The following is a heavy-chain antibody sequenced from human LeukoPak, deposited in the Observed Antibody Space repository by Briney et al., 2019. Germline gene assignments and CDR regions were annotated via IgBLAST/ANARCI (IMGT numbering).Heavy chain of an antibody. CDR1: GFTVSSNY. J-gene: IGHJ3*02. CDR3: AGKYGDYEYAFDI. V-gene: IGHV3-66*01. CDR2: IYSGGST. D-gene: IGHD4-17*01. Sequence: GGSLRLSCAASGFTVSSNYMSWVRQAPGKGLEWVSVIYSGGSTYYADSVKGRFTISRDNSKNTLYLQMNSLRAEDTAVYYCAGKYGDYEYAFDIWGQGTMVTVSS.